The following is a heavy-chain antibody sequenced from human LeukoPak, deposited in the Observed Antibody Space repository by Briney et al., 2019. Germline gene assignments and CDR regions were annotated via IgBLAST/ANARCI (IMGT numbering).Heavy chain of an antibody. V-gene: IGHV3-23*01. CDR3: AKDTSAWWYHRAYMNV. Sequence: GGSLRLSCAASGFTFSDYAMSWVRRAPGGGLEWVSAISGSGDKTFHADSVKGRFTTSRDNSKNTLSPQMSSLRVEDSAVYFCAKDTSAWWYHRAYMNVWGTGTTVTVSS. D-gene: IGHD2-15*01. J-gene: IGHJ6*03. CDR1: GFTFSDYA. CDR2: ISGSGDKT.